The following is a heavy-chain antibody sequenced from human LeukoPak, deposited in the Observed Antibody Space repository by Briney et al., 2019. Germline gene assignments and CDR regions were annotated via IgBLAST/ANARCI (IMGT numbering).Heavy chain of an antibody. CDR3: ARSTSGTFDH. V-gene: IGHV3-30-3*01. CDR2: ISYNGSNK. Sequence: PGGSLRLSCAASGFTFSSYAMHWVRQAPGKGLEWVAVISYNGSNKYYADSVKGRFTISRDNSKNTLYLQMDSLRAGDTAVYYCARSTSGTFDHWGQGMLVTVS. D-gene: IGHD5/OR15-5a*01. J-gene: IGHJ4*02. CDR1: GFTFSSYA.